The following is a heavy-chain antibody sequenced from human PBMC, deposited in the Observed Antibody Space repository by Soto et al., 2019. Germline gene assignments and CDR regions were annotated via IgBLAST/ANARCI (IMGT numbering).Heavy chain of an antibody. D-gene: IGHD2-15*01. CDR1: GFTFSSYA. V-gene: IGHV3-23*01. Sequence: GGSLRLSCAGSGFTFSSYAMSWVRQAPGKGLEWVSAISGSGGSTYYADSVKGRFTISRDNSKNTLYLQMNSLRAEDTAVYYCAKESLGYCSGGSCPFDYWGQGTLVTVSS. J-gene: IGHJ4*02. CDR3: AKESLGYCSGGSCPFDY. CDR2: ISGSGGST.